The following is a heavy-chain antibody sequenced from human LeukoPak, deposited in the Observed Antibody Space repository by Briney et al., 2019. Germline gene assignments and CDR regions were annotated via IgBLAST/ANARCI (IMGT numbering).Heavy chain of an antibody. J-gene: IGHJ5*02. CDR3: ARTSHESVLYWSDP. V-gene: IGHV1-18*01. D-gene: IGHD2-8*01. CDR1: GYTFTTYG. Sequence: ASVKVSCEASGYTFTTYGIGWARQAPGQGLEWMGWISGYNGNTNYAQKFQGRVTMTTDTSTSTAYMELRSLRSDDTAVYYCARTSHESVLYWSDPWGQGTLVNVSS. CDR2: ISGYNGNT.